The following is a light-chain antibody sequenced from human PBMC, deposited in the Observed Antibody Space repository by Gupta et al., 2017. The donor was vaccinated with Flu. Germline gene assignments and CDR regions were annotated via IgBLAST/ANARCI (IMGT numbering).Light chain of an antibody. CDR2: DAS. CDR1: QSVGSS. CDR3: HQRFNWPLT. V-gene: IGKV3-11*01. J-gene: IGKJ4*01. Sequence: IVLTQSPAALSLSPGEGATLSCRASQSVGSSLVWFQQKPGRAPRLLIYDASKWATGIPARFSGSGSGTDFTLTISSLEPEDFAVYYCHQRFNWPLTFGGGTKVEIK.